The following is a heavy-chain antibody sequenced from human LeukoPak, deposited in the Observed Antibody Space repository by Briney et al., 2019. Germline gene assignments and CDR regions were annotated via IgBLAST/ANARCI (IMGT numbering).Heavy chain of an antibody. J-gene: IGHJ3*02. CDR1: TFTLNNYW. CDR3: ARARDYGSGRANAFDI. CDR2: IKRDGSEK. D-gene: IGHD3-10*01. V-gene: IGHV3-7*05. Sequence: GGSLRLSCTASTFTLNNYWMSWVRQAPGKGLEWVANIKRDGSEKYYVDSVKGRLTISRDNAENSLYLQMNSLRAEDTAVYYCARARDYGSGRANAFDIWGQGTMVTVSS.